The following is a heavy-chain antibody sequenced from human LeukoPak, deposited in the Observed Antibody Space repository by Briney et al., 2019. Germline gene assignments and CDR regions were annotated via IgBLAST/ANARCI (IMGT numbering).Heavy chain of an antibody. CDR2: MYYSGMT. J-gene: IGHJ4*02. D-gene: IGHD3-22*01. Sequence: SETLSLTCTISDVSFSNYYWSWIRQPPGKGLEWIGYMYYSGMTNYSPSFKSRVTMSIDTSKNQFSLKLSSVTAADTAVYYCVLYSSLSVYWGQGTLVTVSS. V-gene: IGHV4-59*01. CDR3: VLYSSLSVY. CDR1: DVSFSNYY.